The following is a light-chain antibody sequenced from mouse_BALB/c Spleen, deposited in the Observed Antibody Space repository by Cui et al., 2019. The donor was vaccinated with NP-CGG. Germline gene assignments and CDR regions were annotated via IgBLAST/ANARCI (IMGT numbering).Light chain of an antibody. V-gene: IGLV1*01. J-gene: IGLJ1*01. CDR2: GTN. CDR3: ALWYSNHWV. CDR1: TGAVTTSNY. Sequence: QAVVTQESALTTSPGETVTLTCRSSTGAVTTSNYANWVQEKSDHLFTGLIGGTNNRAPGVPARFSGSLIGDKAALTITGAQTEDEAIYFCALWYSNHWVFGGGTKLIVL.